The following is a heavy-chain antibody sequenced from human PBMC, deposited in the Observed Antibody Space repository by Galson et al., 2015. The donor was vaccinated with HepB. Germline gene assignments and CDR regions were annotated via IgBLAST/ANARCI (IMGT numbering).Heavy chain of an antibody. CDR3: ATVSGSRAFLLSLWKHRAFDI. J-gene: IGHJ3*02. CDR2: FDPEDGET. V-gene: IGHV1-24*01. D-gene: IGHD2/OR15-2a*01. Sequence: SVKVSCKVSGYTLTELSMHWVRQAPGKGLEWMGGFDPEDGETIYAQKFQGRVTMTEDTSTDTAYMELSSLRSEDTAVYYCATVSGSRAFLLSLWKHRAFDIWGQGTMVTVSS. CDR1: GYTLTELS.